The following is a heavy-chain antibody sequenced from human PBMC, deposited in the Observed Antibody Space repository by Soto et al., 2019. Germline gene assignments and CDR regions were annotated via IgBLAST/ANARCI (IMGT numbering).Heavy chain of an antibody. CDR1: GFTFSSAW. CDR2: IKSQTDGGTT. CDR3: STGVPADGTNY. Sequence: EVQLVESGGGLVKPGGSLRLSCAASGFTFSSAWMSWVRQAPGKGLEWVGRIKSQTDGGTTDYAAPVKGRFTISRDDSKNTLYLQMNSLKTDDTAVYYRSTGVPADGTNYWGQGTLVTVSS. J-gene: IGHJ4*02. V-gene: IGHV3-15*01. D-gene: IGHD6-13*01.